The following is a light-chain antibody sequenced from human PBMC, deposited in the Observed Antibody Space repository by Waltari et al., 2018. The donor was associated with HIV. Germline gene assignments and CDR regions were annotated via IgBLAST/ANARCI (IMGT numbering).Light chain of an antibody. CDR2: GAS. V-gene: IGKV3-20*01. CDR3: QHYGSSPPPT. J-gene: IGKJ5*01. CDR1: QSVASNY. Sequence: EIVLTQSPGTLSLSPGERDTLSCRASQSVASNYIAWYQQRPGQAPRFLIYGASSRATGIPDRFTGSASGADFTLTISRLEPEDFGMYYCQHYGSSPPPTFGQGTRLEIK.